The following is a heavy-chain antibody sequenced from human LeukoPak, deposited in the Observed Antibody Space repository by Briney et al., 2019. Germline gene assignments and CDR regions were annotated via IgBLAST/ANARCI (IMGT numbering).Heavy chain of an antibody. Sequence: ASVKVFCKASGYTFTGYYMHWVRQAPGQGLEWMGWINPNSGGTNYAQKFQGRVTMTRDTSISTAYMELSRLRSDDTAVYYCARASAYGDYFDYWGQGTLVTVSS. J-gene: IGHJ4*02. CDR1: GYTFTGYY. V-gene: IGHV1-2*02. CDR3: ARASAYGDYFDY. CDR2: INPNSGGT. D-gene: IGHD4-17*01.